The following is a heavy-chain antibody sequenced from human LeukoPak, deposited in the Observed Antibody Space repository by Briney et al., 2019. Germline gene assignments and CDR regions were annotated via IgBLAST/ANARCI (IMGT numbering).Heavy chain of an antibody. D-gene: IGHD5-18*01. CDR1: GFTFSSYG. CDR3: ARIMQIRGYSYGYWSPVLDHYYYYYMDV. Sequence: PGGSLRLSCAASGFTFSSYGMHWVRQAPGKGLEWVAFIRYDGSNKYYADSVKGRFTISRDNAKNSLYLQMNSLRAEDTAVYYCARIMQIRGYSYGYWSPVLDHYYYYYMDVWGKGTTVTVSS. CDR2: IRYDGSNK. V-gene: IGHV3-30*02. J-gene: IGHJ6*03.